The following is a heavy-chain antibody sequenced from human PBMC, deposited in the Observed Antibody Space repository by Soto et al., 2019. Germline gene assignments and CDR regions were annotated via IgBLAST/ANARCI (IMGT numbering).Heavy chain of an antibody. CDR2: IYTSGST. Sequence: QVQLQESGPGLVKPSETLSLTCTVSGGSISSYYWSWIRQPAGKGLEWIGRIYTSGSTNYNPSLKSRVTMSVDSSKNQFSLKLSSVTAADTAVYYCARDDYDFWSGYPYWYFDLWGRGTLVTVSS. CDR1: GGSISSYY. CDR3: ARDDYDFWSGYPYWYFDL. D-gene: IGHD3-3*01. V-gene: IGHV4-4*07. J-gene: IGHJ2*01.